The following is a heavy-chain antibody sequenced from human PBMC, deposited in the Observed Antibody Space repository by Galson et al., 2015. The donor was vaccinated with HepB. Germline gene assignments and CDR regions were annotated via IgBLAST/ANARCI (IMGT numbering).Heavy chain of an antibody. D-gene: IGHD3-10*01. CDR2: ININTGNP. Sequence: VKVSCKASGYTFTDYAINWVRQAPGQGLEWMGRININTGNPTYAQGFTGRFVFSLDTSVNTAYLQISSLKAEDTAVYYCARAPYYGSGSNSNAWFDPWGQGTLVTVSS. CDR1: GYTFTDYA. V-gene: IGHV7-4-1*02. CDR3: ARAPYYGSGSNSNAWFDP. J-gene: IGHJ5*02.